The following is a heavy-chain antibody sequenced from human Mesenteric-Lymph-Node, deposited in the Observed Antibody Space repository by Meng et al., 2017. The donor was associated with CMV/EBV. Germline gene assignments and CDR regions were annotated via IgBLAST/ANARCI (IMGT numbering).Heavy chain of an antibody. CDR3: ARAPLSSGGWFDP. D-gene: IGHD2-15*01. Sequence: ASVKVSCKASGYTFTTAGISWVRQAPGQGLEWMGWISTFNGNTNYAQNLQGRVTMTTDTSTSTAYMELRSLRSDDTAVYYCARAPLSSGGWFDPWGQGTLVTVSS. CDR1: GYTFTTAG. J-gene: IGHJ5*02. CDR2: ISTFNGNT. V-gene: IGHV1-18*01.